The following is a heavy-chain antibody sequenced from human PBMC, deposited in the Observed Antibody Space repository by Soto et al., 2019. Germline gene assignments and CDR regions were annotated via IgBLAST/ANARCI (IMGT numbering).Heavy chain of an antibody. J-gene: IGHJ4*02. CDR2: INHSGST. CDR3: ARVPDSYDILTGYQRRYFDY. Sequence: SETLSLTCAVYGGSFSGYYWSWIRQPPGKGLEWIGEINHSGSTNYNPSLKSRVTISVGTSKNQFSVKLSSVTAADTVGYYCARVPDSYDILTGYQRRYFDYWGQGTLVTVSS. D-gene: IGHD3-9*01. CDR1: GGSFSGYY. V-gene: IGHV4-34*01.